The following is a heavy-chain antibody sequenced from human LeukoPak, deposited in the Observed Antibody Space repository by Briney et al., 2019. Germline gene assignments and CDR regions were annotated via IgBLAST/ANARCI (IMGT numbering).Heavy chain of an antibody. CDR2: ISWDGGST. CDR3: AKGPSGGSGYYYYYYYKDV. J-gene: IGHJ6*03. V-gene: IGHV3-43*02. CDR1: GFTFGDYD. Sequence: GGSLRLSCAASGFTFGDYDMHWVRQAPGKGLEWVSHISWDGGSTYYADSVKGRFTISRDNSKNSLHLQMNRLRTEDTALYYCAKGPSGGSGYYYYYYYKDVWGKGTTVTVSS. D-gene: IGHD3-10*01.